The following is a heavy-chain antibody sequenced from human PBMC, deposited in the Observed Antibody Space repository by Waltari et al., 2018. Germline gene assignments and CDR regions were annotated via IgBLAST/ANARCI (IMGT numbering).Heavy chain of an antibody. CDR3: ARVLPHDHRWWDYYYMDV. CDR2: IYYSGST. Sequence: QVQLQESGPGLVKPSETLSLSCTVSGGSISSYYWRWIRQAPGKGLELIGNIYYSGSTNYNPSLKSRVTITVGTSENQFSLKLTSVTAADTAVYYCARVLPHDHRWWDYYYMDVWGKGTTVTVSS. CDR1: GGSISSYY. V-gene: IGHV4-59*01. D-gene: IGHD2-15*01. J-gene: IGHJ6*03.